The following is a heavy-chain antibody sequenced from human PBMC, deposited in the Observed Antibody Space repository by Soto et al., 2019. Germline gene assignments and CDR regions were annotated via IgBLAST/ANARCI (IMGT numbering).Heavy chain of an antibody. CDR2: INPSGGST. D-gene: IGHD3-22*01. Sequence: QVQLVQSGAEVKKPGASVKVSCKASGYTFTSYYMHWVRQAPGQGLEWMGIINPSGGSTSYAQKFQGRVTMTRDTSTSTVYMELSSLRSEDTAVYYCARGEAGYYDSSGADYWGQGTLVTVSS. V-gene: IGHV1-46*01. CDR1: GYTFTSYY. CDR3: ARGEAGYYDSSGADY. J-gene: IGHJ4*02.